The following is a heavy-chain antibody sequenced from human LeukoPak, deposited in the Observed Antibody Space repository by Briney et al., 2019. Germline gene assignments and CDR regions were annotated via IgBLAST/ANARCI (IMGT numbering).Heavy chain of an antibody. J-gene: IGHJ6*03. Sequence: GASVKVSCKASGYTFSSYAISWVRQAPGQGLEWMGGIIPIFGTANYAQKFQGRVTITADKSTSTAYMELSSLRSEDTAVYYCARASDGLKLQKHYYYYYMDVWGKGTTVTVSS. CDR1: GYTFSSYA. D-gene: IGHD5-24*01. V-gene: IGHV1-69*06. CDR2: IIPIFGTA. CDR3: ARASDGLKLQKHYYYYYMDV.